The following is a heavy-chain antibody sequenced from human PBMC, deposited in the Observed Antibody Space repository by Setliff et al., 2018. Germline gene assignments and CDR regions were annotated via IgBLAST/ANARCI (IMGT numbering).Heavy chain of an antibody. V-gene: IGHV4-61*05. J-gene: IGHJ2*01. D-gene: IGHD3-22*01. CDR3: ARGPTIVDWFFDL. Sequence: PSETLSLTCTVSGGSISSSSYYWGWIRQPPGKGLEWIGSVYHGGTTNYKPSLKRRVTISEDMSKNQVSLTLTSVTAADTAVYYCARGPTIVDWFFDLWGRGTLVTVSS. CDR1: GGSISSSSYY. CDR2: VYHGGTT.